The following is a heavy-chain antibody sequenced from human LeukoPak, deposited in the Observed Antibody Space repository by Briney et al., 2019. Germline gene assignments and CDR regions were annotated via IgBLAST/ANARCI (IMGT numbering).Heavy chain of an antibody. CDR3: ARDINWGQVDY. V-gene: IGHV3-74*01. Sequence: GGSLRLSCAASGFTFSGHWMYWLRQAPGKGLAWVSRINGDGSATNYAGSMKGRFTIFRDNAKNILYLQMNSLREDDTAVYYCARDINWGQVDYWGQGTLVTVSS. CDR1: GFTFSGHW. D-gene: IGHD7-27*01. CDR2: INGDGSAT. J-gene: IGHJ4*02.